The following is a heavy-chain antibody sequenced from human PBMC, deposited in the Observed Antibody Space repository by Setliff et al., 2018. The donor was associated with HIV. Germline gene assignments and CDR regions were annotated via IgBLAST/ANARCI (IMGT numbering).Heavy chain of an antibody. CDR3: ATSFGSGVAPFDN. CDR1: EDTFNSYT. D-gene: IGHD3-10*01. CDR2: TIPVLSMS. V-gene: IGHV1-69*02. J-gene: IGHJ4*02. Sequence: ASVKVSCKASEDTFNSYTIHWVRQTPGQGLEWMGRTIPVLSMSNFALKFRGRGSIFADKSTSTAYLGLNGLTSEDTAIYYCATSFGSGVAPFDNWGQGTLVTV.